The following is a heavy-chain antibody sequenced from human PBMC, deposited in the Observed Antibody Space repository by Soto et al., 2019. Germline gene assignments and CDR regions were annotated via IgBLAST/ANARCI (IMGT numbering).Heavy chain of an antibody. CDR2: IYYRGSP. J-gene: IGHJ4*02. V-gene: IGHV4-30-4*01. D-gene: IGHD6-19*01. CDR1: GGSISSGDAY. Sequence: SETLSLTCTVSGGSISSGDAYWSWIRQSPGKGLEWIGYIYYRGSPYYNPSFKSRVTISVDTSKNQFSLNLNSVTAADTAVYYCARAGIAVALLLWGQGTLVTVSS. CDR3: ARAGIAVALLL.